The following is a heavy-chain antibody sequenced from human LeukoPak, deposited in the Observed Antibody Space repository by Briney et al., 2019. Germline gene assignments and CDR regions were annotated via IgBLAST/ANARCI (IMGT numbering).Heavy chain of an antibody. V-gene: IGHV1-18*01. J-gene: IGHJ3*02. CDR2: ISVYNGNT. D-gene: IGHD3-10*01. Sequence: GASVKVSCKASGYIFTSYGISWVRQAPGQGLEWMGWISVYNGNTNFAQKLQGRVTMTTDTSTSTAYMELRSLRSDDTAVYYCARPGLWFGESLGAFDIWGQGTMATVSS. CDR1: GYIFTSYG. CDR3: ARPGLWFGESLGAFDI.